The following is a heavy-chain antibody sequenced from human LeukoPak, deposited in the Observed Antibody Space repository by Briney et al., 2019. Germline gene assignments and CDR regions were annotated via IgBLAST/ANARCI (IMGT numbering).Heavy chain of an antibody. Sequence: GESLKISRKSCGYSFTTYWIAWVRQMPGKGLEWVGILYPGDSDTIYSPSFQRQVTISTDKSISTAYLQWSSLKASDTAMYYCARISLVQGVIIKFDYWGQGTLVTVSS. D-gene: IGHD3-10*01. V-gene: IGHV5-51*01. CDR2: LYPGDSDT. CDR3: ARISLVQGVIIKFDY. J-gene: IGHJ4*02. CDR1: GYSFTTYW.